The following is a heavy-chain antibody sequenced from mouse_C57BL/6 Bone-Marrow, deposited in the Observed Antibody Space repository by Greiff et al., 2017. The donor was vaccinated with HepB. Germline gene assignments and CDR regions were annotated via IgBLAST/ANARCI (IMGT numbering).Heavy chain of an antibody. D-gene: IGHD2-3*01. V-gene: IGHV1-69*01. CDR3: ARGWADWYFDV. J-gene: IGHJ1*03. CDR1: GYTFTSYW. CDR2: IDPSDSYT. Sequence: QVQLQQPGAELVMPGASVKLSCKASGYTFTSYWMHWVKQRPGQGLEWIGEIDPSDSYTNYNQKFKGKSTLTVDKSSSTAYMQLSSLTSEDSAVYYCARGWADWYFDVWGTGTTVTVSS.